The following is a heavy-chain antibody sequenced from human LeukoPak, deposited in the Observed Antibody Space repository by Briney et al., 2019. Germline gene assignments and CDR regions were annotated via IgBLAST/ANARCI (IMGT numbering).Heavy chain of an antibody. V-gene: IGHV3-7*01. Sequence: GGSLRLSCAGSGFTFSRSWMTWVRQAPGKGLEWLASINQGGSVLHYMDSVKGRFTSSRDNAENSVFLQMNNLRAEDTAVYYCAKLLGDVTTLDYWGQGTQVTVSS. CDR2: INQGGSVL. D-gene: IGHD3-16*01. CDR3: AKLLGDVTTLDY. CDR1: GFTFSRSW. J-gene: IGHJ4*02.